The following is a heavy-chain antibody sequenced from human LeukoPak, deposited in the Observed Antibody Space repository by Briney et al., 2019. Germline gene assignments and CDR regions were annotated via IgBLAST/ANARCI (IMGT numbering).Heavy chain of an antibody. Sequence: GGSLRLSCAASGFTFSSYAMSWVRQAPGKGLEWVSAISGSGGSTYYADSVKGRFTISRDNSKNTLYLQMNSLRAEDTALYYCARDFSSEEGDYWGQGTLVTVSS. V-gene: IGHV3-23*01. CDR1: GFTFSSYA. D-gene: IGHD6-13*01. J-gene: IGHJ4*02. CDR2: ISGSGGST. CDR3: ARDFSSEEGDY.